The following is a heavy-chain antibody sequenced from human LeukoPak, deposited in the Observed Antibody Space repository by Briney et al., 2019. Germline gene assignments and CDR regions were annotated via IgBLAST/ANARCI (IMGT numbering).Heavy chain of an antibody. Sequence: SETLALTCAVYGGSFSGYYWSWIRQPPGKGLEWIGEINHSGSTNYNPSLKSRVTMSVDTSKNQFSLKLSSVTAADTAVYYCARSEFGGRSDWGQGTLVTVSS. D-gene: IGHD3-10*01. J-gene: IGHJ4*02. V-gene: IGHV4-34*01. CDR2: INHSGST. CDR3: ARSEFGGRSD. CDR1: GGSFSGYY.